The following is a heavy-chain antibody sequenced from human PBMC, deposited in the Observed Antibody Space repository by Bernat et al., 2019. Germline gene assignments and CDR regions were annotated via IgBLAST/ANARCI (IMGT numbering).Heavy chain of an antibody. CDR2: INPNSGGT. CDR1: GYTFTGYY. D-gene: IGHD4-17*01. J-gene: IGHJ6*02. CDR3: ARGDRGGDDGDLYYYYYGMDV. V-gene: IGHV1-2*02. Sequence: QVQLVQSGAEVKKPGASVKVSCKASGYTFTGYYMHWVRQAPGQGLEWMGWINPNSGGTNYAQKFQGGVTMTRDTSISPAYMELSRLRSDDTAVYYCARGDRGGDDGDLYYYYYGMDVWGQGTTVTVSS.